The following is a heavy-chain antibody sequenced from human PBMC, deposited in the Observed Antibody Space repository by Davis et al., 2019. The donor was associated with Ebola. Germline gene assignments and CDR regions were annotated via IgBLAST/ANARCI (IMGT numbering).Heavy chain of an antibody. V-gene: IGHV4-34*01. J-gene: IGHJ6*03. CDR2: INHSGRT. D-gene: IGHD2-2*01. CDR3: AREGQLREYYMDV. CDR1: GSSFSGYY. Sequence: PSDPLSSPFPVHGSSFSGYYWSWTGQLPGKGLEWIGEINHSGRTNYNPSLKSRVTISVDTSKNQFSLKLSFVTDADTAVYYWAREGQLREYYMDVWGKGTTVTVSS.